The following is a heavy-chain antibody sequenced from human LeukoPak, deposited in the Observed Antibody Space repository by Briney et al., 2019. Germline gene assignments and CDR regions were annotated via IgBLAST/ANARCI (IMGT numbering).Heavy chain of an antibody. Sequence: PSETLSLTCAVSGYSISSGYYWGWIRQPPGKGLEWIGSIYHSGSTYYNPSLKSRVTISVGTSKNQFSLKLSSVTAADTAVYYCARHRGYDFYYFDYWGQGTLVTVSS. CDR2: IYHSGST. D-gene: IGHD5-12*01. J-gene: IGHJ4*02. V-gene: IGHV4-38-2*01. CDR1: GYSISSGYY. CDR3: ARHRGYDFYYFDY.